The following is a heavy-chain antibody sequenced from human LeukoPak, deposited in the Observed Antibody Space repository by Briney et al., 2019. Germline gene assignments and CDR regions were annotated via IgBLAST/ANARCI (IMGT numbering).Heavy chain of an antibody. CDR3: VRPAQSNWWVYFNY. D-gene: IGHD2-15*01. V-gene: IGHV4-4*09. CDR2: IHTSGGT. J-gene: IGHJ4*02. CDR1: GGSNSTYY. Sequence: SETLSLTCTVSGGSNSTYYWTWIRQPPGKGLEWIGYIHTSGGTNHNPSLKSRVTMSVDTSKNQFSLRLSSVTAADTAVYYCVRPAQSNWWVYFNYWGQGTVVTVSS.